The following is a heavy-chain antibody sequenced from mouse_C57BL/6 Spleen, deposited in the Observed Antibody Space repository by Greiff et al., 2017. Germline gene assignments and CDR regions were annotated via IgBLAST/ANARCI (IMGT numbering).Heavy chain of an antibody. CDR1: GYTFTSYW. V-gene: IGHV1-53*01. CDR2: INPSNGGT. D-gene: IGHD2-3*01. J-gene: IGHJ4*01. Sequence: QVQLKQPGTELVKPGASVKLSCKASGYTFTSYWMHWVKQRPGKGLEWIGNINPSNGGTNYNEKLQSKATLTVDKSSSTAYMQLSSLTSEYSAVYYGASGGGYYVITDAMDYWGQGTSVTVSS. CDR3: ASGGGYYVITDAMDY.